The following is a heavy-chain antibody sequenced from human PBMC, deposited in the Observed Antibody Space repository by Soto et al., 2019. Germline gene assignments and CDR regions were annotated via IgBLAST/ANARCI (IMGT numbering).Heavy chain of an antibody. CDR1: GGTLSSYT. CDR2: IIPNLGIT. J-gene: IGHJ4*02. V-gene: IGHV1-69*04. D-gene: IGHD2-15*01. CDR3: ARDKGYCSGASCPDFDY. Sequence: GASVQVSCKASGGTLSSYTFSWVRQAPGQGLEWMGRIIPNLGITNYAQKFQGRITIIVDKSTSTAYMELSSLRSEDTAVYYCARDKGYCSGASCPDFDYWGQGTLVTVSS.